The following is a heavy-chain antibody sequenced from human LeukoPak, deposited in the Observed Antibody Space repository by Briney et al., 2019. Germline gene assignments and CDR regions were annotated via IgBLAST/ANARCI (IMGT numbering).Heavy chain of an antibody. CDR3: ERGPGDGYSVGGYFDY. J-gene: IGHJ4*02. V-gene: IGHV4-59*11. D-gene: IGHD5-24*01. CDR2: IYYSAST. Sequence: SETLSLTCTVSGGSISSHYWSWIRQPPGKGLEWIGYIYYSASTNYNPSLKSRVTISVDTSKNQFCLKLRSVTAADTAVYYCERGPGDGYSVGGYFDYWGQGTLVTVSS. CDR1: GGSISSHY.